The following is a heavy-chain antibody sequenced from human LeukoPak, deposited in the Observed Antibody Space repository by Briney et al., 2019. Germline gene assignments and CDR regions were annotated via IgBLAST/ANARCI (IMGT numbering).Heavy chain of an antibody. J-gene: IGHJ3*02. CDR3: ARHKLLWTVGHAFDI. CDR2: INHSGST. D-gene: IGHD4-23*01. CDR1: GGSISSYY. Sequence: KPSETLSLTCTVSGGSISSYYWSWIRQPLGKGVEWIGEINHSGSTNYNPSLKSRVTISVDTSKHQFSLKLSSVTAADTAVYYCARHKLLWTVGHAFDIWGQGTMVTVSS. V-gene: IGHV4-34*01.